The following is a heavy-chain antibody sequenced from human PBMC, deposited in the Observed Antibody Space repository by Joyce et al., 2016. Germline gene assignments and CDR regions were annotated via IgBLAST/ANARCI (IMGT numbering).Heavy chain of an antibody. J-gene: IGHJ3*02. D-gene: IGHD3-22*01. CDR2: VWYDGTIK. CDR3: AAPYDSTGRSDDAFDI. Sequence: SCAASGFTVRTYGIHWVRQAPGKGLEWGAVVWYDGTIKYYADSVKGRFTISRDNSKNTLYLQMNSLRAEDTAVYYCAAPYDSTGRSDDAFDIWGQGTMVTVSS. CDR1: GFTVRTYG. V-gene: IGHV3-33*08.